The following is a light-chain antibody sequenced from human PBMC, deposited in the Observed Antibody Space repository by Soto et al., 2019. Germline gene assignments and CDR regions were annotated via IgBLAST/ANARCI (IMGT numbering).Light chain of an antibody. CDR1: QAIGSY. J-gene: IGKJ3*01. CDR2: SAS. CDR3: HQVDSYPRT. V-gene: IGKV1-9*01. Sequence: IQLPQSPSSLSASVGDTVTITCRASQAIGSYFAWYQQRPGTAPKLLIYSASTLHSGVPSRFSGSGSGTDFTLTISSLQPEDFATYYCHQVDSYPRTFGPGTTVEI.